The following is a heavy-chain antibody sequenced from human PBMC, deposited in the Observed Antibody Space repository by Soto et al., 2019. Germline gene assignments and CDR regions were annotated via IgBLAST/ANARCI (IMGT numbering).Heavy chain of an antibody. Sequence: LTRSCAGPGLIFSNYKMRSVRPAPGKVLVWCSRVSADGGIADYADSLKGRFTVSRDNAKNTLYLQKNSLRVDDTAVYYCARDTNGLHYWGQGTLVTVSS. V-gene: IGHV3-74*01. D-gene: IGHD2-8*01. J-gene: IGHJ4*02. CDR1: GLIFSNYK. CDR3: ARDTNGLHY. CDR2: VSADGGIA.